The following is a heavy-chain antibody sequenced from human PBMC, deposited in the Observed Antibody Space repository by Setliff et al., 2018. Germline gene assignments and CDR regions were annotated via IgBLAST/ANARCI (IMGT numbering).Heavy chain of an antibody. CDR3: ARDTSGRDALDV. V-gene: IGHV3-23*01. CDR2: ISAGGSRT. D-gene: IGHD3-10*01. J-gene: IGHJ3*01. CDR1: GFTFSSYA. Sequence: GGSLRLSCAASGFTFSSYAMNWVRQAPGKGLEWVSFISAGGSRTYYADPVKGRVTISRDNSKNTLYLQMSSLRAEDTAIYYCARDTSGRDALDVWGQGTTVTVSS.